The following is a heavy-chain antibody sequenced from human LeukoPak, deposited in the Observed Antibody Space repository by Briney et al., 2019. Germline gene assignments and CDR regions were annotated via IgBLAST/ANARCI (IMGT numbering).Heavy chain of an antibody. CDR1: GYSFTSYW. J-gene: IGHJ5*02. D-gene: IGHD3-10*01. Sequence: GESLKISCKGSGYSFTSYWIGWVRQMPGKGLEWMGIIYPGDSDTRYSPSFQGQVTISADKSISTAYLQWSSLKASDTAMYYCARGIYYYGSAYRNNWFDPWGQGTPVTVSS. CDR3: ARGIYYYGSAYRNNWFDP. CDR2: IYPGDSDT. V-gene: IGHV5-51*01.